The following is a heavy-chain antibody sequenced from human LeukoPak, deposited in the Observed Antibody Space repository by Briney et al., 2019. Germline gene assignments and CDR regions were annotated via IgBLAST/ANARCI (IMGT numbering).Heavy chain of an antibody. D-gene: IGHD3-22*01. Sequence: ASVNVSCKASGYTFTSYYMHWVRQAPGQGLEWMGIINPSGGSTSYAQKFQGRVTMTRDTSTSTVYMELSSLRSEDTAVYYCARAPYYDSSGYYSGGFDYWGQGTLVTVSS. CDR1: GYTFTSYY. CDR2: INPSGGST. V-gene: IGHV1-46*01. J-gene: IGHJ4*02. CDR3: ARAPYYDSSGYYSGGFDY.